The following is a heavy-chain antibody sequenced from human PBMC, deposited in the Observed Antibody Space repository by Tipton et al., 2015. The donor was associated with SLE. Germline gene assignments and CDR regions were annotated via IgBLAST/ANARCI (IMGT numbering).Heavy chain of an antibody. CDR3: ARAYFYDTSGYLPGY. V-gene: IGHV1-2*02. Sequence: QSGPEVKKPGASVKVSCKASGYPFTGYYMHWVRQAPGQGLEWMGWINTNSGGTNYAQKFQGRVTMTSDTSISTAYMELSRLISDDTAVYYCARAYFYDTSGYLPGYWGQGTLVTVSS. J-gene: IGHJ4*02. D-gene: IGHD3-22*01. CDR2: INTNSGGT. CDR1: GYPFTGYY.